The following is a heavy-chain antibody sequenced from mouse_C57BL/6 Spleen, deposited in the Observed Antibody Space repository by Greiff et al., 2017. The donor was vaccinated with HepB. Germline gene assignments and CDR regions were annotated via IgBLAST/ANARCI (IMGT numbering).Heavy chain of an antibody. J-gene: IGHJ4*01. CDR2: IHPNSGST. CDR3: AFITTVVGSYAMDY. D-gene: IGHD1-1*01. V-gene: IGHV1-64*01. CDR1: GYTFTSYW. Sequence: QVHVKQPGAELVKPGASVKLSCKASGYTFTSYWMHWVKQRPGQGLEWIGMIHPNSGSTNYNEKFKSKATLTVDKSSSTAYMQLSSLTSEDSAVYYCAFITTVVGSYAMDYWGQGTSVTVSS.